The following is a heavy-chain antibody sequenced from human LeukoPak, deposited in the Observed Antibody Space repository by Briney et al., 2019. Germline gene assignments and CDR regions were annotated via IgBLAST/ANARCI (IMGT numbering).Heavy chain of an antibody. CDR2: ISSSSSYI. V-gene: IGHV3-21*01. Sequence: GGSLRLSCAASGFTFSSYSMNWARQAPGKGLEWVSSISSSSSYIYYADSVKGRFTISRDNAKNSLYLQMNSLRAEDTAVYYCARDGAIVVVTATFDYWGQGTLVTVSS. J-gene: IGHJ4*02. D-gene: IGHD2-21*02. CDR1: GFTFSSYS. CDR3: ARDGAIVVVTATFDY.